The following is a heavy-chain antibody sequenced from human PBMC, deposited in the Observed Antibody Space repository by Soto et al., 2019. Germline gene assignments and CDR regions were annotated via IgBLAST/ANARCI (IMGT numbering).Heavy chain of an antibody. D-gene: IGHD1-26*01. J-gene: IGHJ5*02. CDR1: GYTFTSYG. Sequence: QVQLEQPGAEVKKPGASVKVSCKASGYTFTSYGISWVRQAPGQGLEWMGRISAYNGNTNYAQKVQGRVTMTTDTATSTPYMEVRSLRSDDTAVYYCARVVGALGHWFDPWGQGTLVTVSS. V-gene: IGHV1-18*01. CDR2: ISAYNGNT. CDR3: ARVVGALGHWFDP.